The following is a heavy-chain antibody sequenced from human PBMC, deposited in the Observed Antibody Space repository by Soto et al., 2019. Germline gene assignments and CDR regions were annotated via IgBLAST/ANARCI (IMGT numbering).Heavy chain of an antibody. CDR1: GLTFGSRA. CDR2: ITDNGGDA. CDR3: PRGSTQSYPGSRIFDF. D-gene: IGHD3-10*01. J-gene: IGHJ4*02. Sequence: GGSLRLSCVASGLTFGSRAMSWVRQAPGEGLQWVAIITDNGGDAKYADSVRGRFVISRDNSKKTLYLQMTSLTAEDSAMYFCPRGSTQSYPGSRIFDFWGRGTLVTVSS. V-gene: IGHV3-23*01.